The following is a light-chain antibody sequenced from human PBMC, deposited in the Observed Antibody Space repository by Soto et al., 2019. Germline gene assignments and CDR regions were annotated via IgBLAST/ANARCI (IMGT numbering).Light chain of an antibody. CDR2: EVS. V-gene: IGLV2-14*01. Sequence: QSALTQPASGSGSPGQSITSACTGTSSDVGGYDYVSWYQLHPGKAPKLMVFEVSNRPSGVSYRFSGSKSGNTASLTISGLQAEDEAAYFCSSYSISTAYLFGNATKVTVL. CDR1: SSDVGGYDY. CDR3: SSYSISTAYL. J-gene: IGLJ1*01.